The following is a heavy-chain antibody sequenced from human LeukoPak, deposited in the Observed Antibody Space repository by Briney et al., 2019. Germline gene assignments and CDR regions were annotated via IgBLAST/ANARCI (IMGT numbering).Heavy chain of an antibody. Sequence: GGSLRLSCAASGFTVSSNYMSWVRQAPGKGLEWVSVIYSGGSTYYADSVKGRFTISRDNSKNTLYLQMNSLRAEDTAVYYCARGYNWIRYYFDYWGQGTLVTVSS. D-gene: IGHD1-20*01. J-gene: IGHJ4*02. V-gene: IGHV3-66*01. CDR2: IYSGGST. CDR3: ARGYNWIRYYFDY. CDR1: GFTVSSNY.